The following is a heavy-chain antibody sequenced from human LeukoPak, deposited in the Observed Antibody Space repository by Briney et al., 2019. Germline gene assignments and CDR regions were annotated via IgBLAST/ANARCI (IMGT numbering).Heavy chain of an antibody. CDR1: GFTFSSYG. CDR2: IWYDGSNK. CDR3: ARVATVTTGSYYFYGMDV. V-gene: IGHV3-33*01. J-gene: IGHJ6*02. Sequence: GRSLRLSCAASGFTFSSYGMHWVRQAPGKGLEWVAVIWYDGSNKYYADSVKGRFTISRDNSQNTLYLQMNSLRAEDTAVYYCARVATVTTGSYYFYGMDVWGQGTTVTVSS. D-gene: IGHD4-17*01.